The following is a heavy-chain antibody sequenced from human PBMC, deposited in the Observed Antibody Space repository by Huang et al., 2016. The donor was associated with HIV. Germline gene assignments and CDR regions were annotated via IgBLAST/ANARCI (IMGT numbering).Heavy chain of an antibody. CDR1: GGTVSSFS. CDR2: IIPWHDTT. D-gene: IGHD5-18*01. V-gene: IGHV1-69*13. Sequence: QVQLVQSGAEMKKSGSSVKVSCKASGGTVSSFSFTWVRQAPGHGREWMGGIIPWHDTTDLAQKSRCRVTLTADESTNTAFMELSGLTSQDTAVYYCARGVGNSNRGFDIWGQGTLVTVS. CDR3: ARGVGNSNRGFDI. J-gene: IGHJ4*02.